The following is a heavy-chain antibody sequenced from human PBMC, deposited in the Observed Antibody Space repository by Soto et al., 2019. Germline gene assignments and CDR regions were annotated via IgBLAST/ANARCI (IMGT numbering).Heavy chain of an antibody. D-gene: IGHD2-2*01. CDR2: IIPIFGTA. CDR1: GGTFSSYA. Sequence: QVRLVQSGAEVKKPGSSVKVSCKASGGTFSSYAISWVRQAPGQGLEWMGGIIPIFGTANYAQKFQGRVTITADKSTSTAYMELSSLRSEDTAVYYCARGARVVPAAMSYFDYWGQGTLVTVSS. V-gene: IGHV1-69*06. J-gene: IGHJ4*02. CDR3: ARGARVVPAAMSYFDY.